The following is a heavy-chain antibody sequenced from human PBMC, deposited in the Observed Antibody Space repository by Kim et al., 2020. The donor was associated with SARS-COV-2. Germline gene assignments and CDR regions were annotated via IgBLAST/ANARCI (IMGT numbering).Heavy chain of an antibody. Sequence: GGSLRLSCTTSGFTFTGYAMSWVRQAPGKGLEWASSIDGSDGTTYYVDSVTGRFTISRDNSKSTLYLQMSTLRADDTAVYYCMKGGWGWIWDHWGQGTLVTVSS. CDR1: GFTFTGYA. V-gene: IGHV3-23*01. J-gene: IGHJ4*02. CDR3: MKGGWGWIWDH. CDR2: IDGSDGTT. D-gene: IGHD2-2*03.